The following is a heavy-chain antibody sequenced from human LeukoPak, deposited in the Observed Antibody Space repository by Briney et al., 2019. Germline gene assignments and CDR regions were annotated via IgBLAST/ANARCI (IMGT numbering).Heavy chain of an antibody. CDR2: ISYDGTNK. D-gene: IGHD2-21*02. V-gene: IGHV3-30-3*01. Sequence: GGSLRLSCAASGFTFSNYAMHWVRQAPGRGLEWVAGISYDGTNKYYADSVKGRFTISRDNSKNTLYLQMNSLRTDGTAVYYCARESPACGEDCYFDYWGQGTLVTVSS. CDR3: ARESPACGEDCYFDY. J-gene: IGHJ4*02. CDR1: GFTFSNYA.